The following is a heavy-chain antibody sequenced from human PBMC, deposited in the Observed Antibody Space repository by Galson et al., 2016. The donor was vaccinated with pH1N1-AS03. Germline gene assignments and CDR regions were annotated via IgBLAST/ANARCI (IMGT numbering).Heavy chain of an antibody. V-gene: IGHV5-51*03. Sequence: QSGAEVTKPGESLKISCKGSGYRFTNYWIGWVRQMPGKGLEWMGIIYPGNSDSRYSKSFQGQVTISADTSISTVYLQWSSLQASDTAMYYCARPRLNYFDNWGQGTLVTVSS. CDR2: IYPGNSDS. CDR3: ARPRLNYFDN. D-gene: IGHD3-16*01. CDR1: GYRFTNYW. J-gene: IGHJ4*02.